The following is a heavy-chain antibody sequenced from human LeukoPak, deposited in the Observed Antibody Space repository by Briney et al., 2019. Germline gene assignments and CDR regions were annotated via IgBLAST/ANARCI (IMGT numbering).Heavy chain of an antibody. V-gene: IGHV1-46*01. CDR1: GYTFTSYY. CDR2: INPSGGST. CDR3: ARAGDSSGPGREGAFDI. D-gene: IGHD3-22*01. J-gene: IGHJ3*02. Sequence: GASVRVSCKASGYTFTSYYMHWVRQAPGQGLEWMGIINPSGGSTSYAQKFQGRVTMTRDTSTSTVYMELSSLRSEDTAVYYCARAGDSSGPGREGAFDIWGQGTMVTVSS.